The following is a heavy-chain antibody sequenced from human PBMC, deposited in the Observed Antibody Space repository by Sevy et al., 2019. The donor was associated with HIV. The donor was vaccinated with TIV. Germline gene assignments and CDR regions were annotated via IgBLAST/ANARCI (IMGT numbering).Heavy chain of an antibody. CDR2: FDPRYGET. D-gene: IGHD3-9*01. Sequence: ASVKVSCKVSGYTLTKLSIHWVRQAAGKGLEWMGEFDPRYGETIYAQRFQGRLTMTEDTSPETAFMELRSLTSDDTAMYYCVTVVLRYFSLSSSYQGDWFEPWGQGTLVTVSS. CDR3: VTVVLRYFSLSSSYQGDWFEP. J-gene: IGHJ5*02. V-gene: IGHV1-24*01. CDR1: GYTLTKLS.